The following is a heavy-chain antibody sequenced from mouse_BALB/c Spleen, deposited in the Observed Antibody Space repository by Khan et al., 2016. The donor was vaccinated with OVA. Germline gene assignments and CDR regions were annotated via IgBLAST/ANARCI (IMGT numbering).Heavy chain of an antibody. CDR2: IYPFNDDT. D-gene: IGHD1-1*01. Sequence: VQLQQPGPELVKPGASVKMSCKASGYTFTSYVMHWVKQRPGLGLEWIGYIYPFNDDTKYNEKFKGKATLTSDRSSSTAYMELSSLTSEDSAFYYCSPVGSYYVSFAYWGQGTLVTVSA. CDR1: GYTFTSYV. J-gene: IGHJ3*01. V-gene: IGHV1S136*01. CDR3: SPVGSYYVSFAY.